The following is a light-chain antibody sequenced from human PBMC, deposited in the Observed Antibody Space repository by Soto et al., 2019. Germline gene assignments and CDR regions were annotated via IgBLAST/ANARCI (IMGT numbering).Light chain of an antibody. CDR3: QQSYSTPGT. Sequence: DIQMTQSPSSLSASVGDRVTITCRASQSISSYLNWYQQKPGKAPKLLIYAASSLQSGVPSRFSGSGSGTDFTLTISSLQPEDFENYYCQQSYSTPGTFGQGTKVEIK. V-gene: IGKV1-39*01. CDR2: AAS. J-gene: IGKJ1*01. CDR1: QSISSY.